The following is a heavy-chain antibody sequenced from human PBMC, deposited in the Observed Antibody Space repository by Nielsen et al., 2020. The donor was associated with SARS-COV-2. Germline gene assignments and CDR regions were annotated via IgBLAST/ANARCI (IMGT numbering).Heavy chain of an antibody. CDR2: ISGGSTYT. CDR1: GFTFSDHY. D-gene: IGHD3-22*01. Sequence: GESLKISCAASGFTFSDHYMSWIRQAPGKGLEWISYISGGSTYTNYADSVEGRFTISRDDAGNSLYLQMNSLRAEDTAVYYCARDYYDTSGYLRNYFDHWGQGTLVTVSS. CDR3: ARDYYDTSGYLRNYFDH. J-gene: IGHJ4*02. V-gene: IGHV3-11*05.